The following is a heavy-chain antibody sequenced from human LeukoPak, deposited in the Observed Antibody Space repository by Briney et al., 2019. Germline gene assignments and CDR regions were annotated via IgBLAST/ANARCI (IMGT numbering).Heavy chain of an antibody. J-gene: IGHJ5*02. CDR1: GGSISSYY. CDR3: ARERGRSNWFDP. CDR2: IYHSGST. V-gene: IGHV4-59*12. Sequence: SETLSLTCTVSGGSISSYYWSWIRQPPGKGLEWIGYIYHSGSTYYNPSLKSRVTISVDRSKNQFSLKLSSVTAADTAVYYCARERGRSNWFDPWGQGTLVTVSS.